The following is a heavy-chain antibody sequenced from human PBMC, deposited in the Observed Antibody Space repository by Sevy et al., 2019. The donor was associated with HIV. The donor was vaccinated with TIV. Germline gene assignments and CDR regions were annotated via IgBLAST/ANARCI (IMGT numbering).Heavy chain of an antibody. CDR2: IKQDGSDK. CDR1: GFTLSSYW. J-gene: IGHJ4*02. V-gene: IGHV3-7*04. Sequence: GGSLRLSCVASGFTLSSYWMSWVRQVPGQGLEWVADIKQDGSDKNYLNSVKGRFTISRDNAKKSLYLQMNNLRVEATALYYCVRVRAFLLFGELPRYRFDSWGQGTLLTVSS. D-gene: IGHD3-10*01. CDR3: VRVRAFLLFGELPRYRFDS.